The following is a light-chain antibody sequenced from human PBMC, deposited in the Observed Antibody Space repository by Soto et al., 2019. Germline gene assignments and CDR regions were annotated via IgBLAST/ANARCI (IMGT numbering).Light chain of an antibody. V-gene: IGKV3-20*01. CDR1: QSVARNL. CDR2: DAI. Sequence: EIVLTQSPGTLSLSPGERATLSCRASQSVARNLLAWFQQRPGQPPRLLIYDAIGRATGIPDRFSGSGSATDFTLTINRLEPEDLAVYYWHQYASSPLTFGQGTKLEIK. CDR3: HQYASSPLT. J-gene: IGKJ2*01.